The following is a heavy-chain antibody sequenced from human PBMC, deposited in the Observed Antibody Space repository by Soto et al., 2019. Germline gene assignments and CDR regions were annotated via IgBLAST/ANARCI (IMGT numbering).Heavy chain of an antibody. Sequence: QVQLVQSGAEVKKPGSSVKVSCKASGGTFSNYTISWVRQAPGQGLEWMGRNIPILGIANYAQKFQGRVTITADKSTNTAYMEMNSLKSEDTTMYYCAKVSKMGSVTEDYYYHMDVWGKGTTVTVSS. CDR2: NIPILGIA. D-gene: IGHD3-10*01. CDR3: AKVSKMGSVTEDYYYHMDV. V-gene: IGHV1-69*02. J-gene: IGHJ6*03. CDR1: GGTFSNYT.